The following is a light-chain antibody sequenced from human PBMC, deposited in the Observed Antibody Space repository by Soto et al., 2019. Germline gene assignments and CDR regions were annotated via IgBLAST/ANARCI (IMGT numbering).Light chain of an antibody. CDR1: QSVSNNY. Sequence: QCPSTESLCPGKRARLSCRASQSVSNNYLAWYQQKPGQAPRLLIYGASNRATGIPDRFSGSGSGTDFTLTISRLEPEDCAVYYCQQYVSLATLGHGTMVDIK. V-gene: IGKV3-20*01. J-gene: IGKJ1*01. CDR3: QQYVSLAT. CDR2: GAS.